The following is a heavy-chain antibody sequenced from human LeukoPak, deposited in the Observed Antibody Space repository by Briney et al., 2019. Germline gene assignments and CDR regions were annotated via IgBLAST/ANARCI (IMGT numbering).Heavy chain of an antibody. CDR3: AKDKRGGPYGVDY. V-gene: IGHV3-23*01. D-gene: IGHD1-1*01. CDR1: GFAFSSYA. CDR2: ISGGGGST. J-gene: IGHJ4*02. Sequence: GGSPRLSCAASGFAFSSYAMSWVRQTPGKGLEWVSAISGGGGSTYYADSVKGRFTISRDNSKNTLFLQMNSLRAEDTAVYYCAKDKRGGPYGVDYWGQGTLVTVSS.